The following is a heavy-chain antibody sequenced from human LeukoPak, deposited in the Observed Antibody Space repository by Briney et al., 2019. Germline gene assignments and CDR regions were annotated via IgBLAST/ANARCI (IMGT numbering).Heavy chain of an antibody. CDR3: ARAVVVVVAATDYYYYYMDV. Sequence: SETLSLTCTVSGGSISSYYWGWIRQPPGKGLEWIGSIYYSGSTYYNPSLKSRVTISVDTSKNQFSLKLSSVTAADTAVYYCARAVVVVVAATDYYYYYMDVWGKGTTVTVSS. J-gene: IGHJ6*03. CDR2: IYYSGST. D-gene: IGHD2-15*01. CDR1: GGSISSYY. V-gene: IGHV4-39*07.